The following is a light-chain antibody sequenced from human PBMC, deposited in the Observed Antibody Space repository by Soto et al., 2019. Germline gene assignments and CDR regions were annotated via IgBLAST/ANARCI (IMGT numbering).Light chain of an antibody. J-gene: IGLJ1*01. CDR3: CSYAGSSTYV. V-gene: IGLV2-23*02. Sequence: QSALTQAASVSGSPGEAISISCTGTSSDVGSYNLVSWYQHHPGKAPKVMIYEVTKRPSGVSNRFSASKSGNTASLTISGLQAEDEADYSCCSYAGSSTYVFGTGTKVTVL. CDR1: SSDVGSYNL. CDR2: EVT.